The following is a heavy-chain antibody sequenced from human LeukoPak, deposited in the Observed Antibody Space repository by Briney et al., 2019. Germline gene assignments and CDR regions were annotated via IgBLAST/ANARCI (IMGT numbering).Heavy chain of an antibody. CDR2: ISGSGGST. Sequence: GGSLRLSCAASGFTFSSYAMSWVRQAPGKGLEWVSAISGSGGSTYYADSVKGRFTISRDNSKNTLYLQMNSLRAEDTAVYYCAKGYCSSTSCYGMDVWGQGTTVTVPS. CDR1: GFTFSSYA. V-gene: IGHV3-23*01. D-gene: IGHD2-2*01. CDR3: AKGYCSSTSCYGMDV. J-gene: IGHJ6*02.